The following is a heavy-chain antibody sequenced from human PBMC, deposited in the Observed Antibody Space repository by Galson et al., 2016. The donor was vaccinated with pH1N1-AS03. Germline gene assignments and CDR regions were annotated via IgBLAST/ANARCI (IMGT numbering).Heavy chain of an antibody. CDR1: GFRFIDYW. D-gene: IGHD3-10*01. CDR3: TSGMVELDY. V-gene: IGHV3-7*01. Sequence: SLRLSCAASGFRFIDYWMTWVRQAPGKGLEWVANIDQDGSEKYYMDSVEGRFTISRDNAKNSLSLQMNSLRSEDTVVYYCTSGMVELDYWGQGTLVTVSS. J-gene: IGHJ4*02. CDR2: IDQDGSEK.